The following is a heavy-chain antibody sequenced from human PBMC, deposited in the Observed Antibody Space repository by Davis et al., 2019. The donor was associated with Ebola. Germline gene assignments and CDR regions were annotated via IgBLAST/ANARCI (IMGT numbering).Heavy chain of an antibody. J-gene: IGHJ6*04. V-gene: IGHV3-30-3*01. Sequence: LSLTCAASGFTFSSYAMHWVRQAPGKGLEWVAVISYDGSNKYYADSVKGRFTISRDNSKNTLYLQMNSLRAEDTAVYYCARDPVSGNSRYGMDVWGKGTTVTVSS. CDR2: ISYDGSNK. D-gene: IGHD4-23*01. CDR3: ARDPVSGNSRYGMDV. CDR1: GFTFSSYA.